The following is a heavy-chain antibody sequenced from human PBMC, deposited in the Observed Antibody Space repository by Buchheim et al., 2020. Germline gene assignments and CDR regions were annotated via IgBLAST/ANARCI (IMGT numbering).Heavy chain of an antibody. Sequence: QVKLVQSGAEVKKPGASLKVSCKASGYTFTSYYIHWVRQAPGQGLEWMGISNPSGGPTTYAQKFQGSVTMTRDTSTSTVYLELSSMRSEDTAVYYCARRGFWSGLGMDVWGQGTT. CDR3: ARRGFWSGLGMDV. CDR2: SNPSGGPT. D-gene: IGHD3-3*01. V-gene: IGHV1-46*01. CDR1: GYTFTSYY. J-gene: IGHJ6*02.